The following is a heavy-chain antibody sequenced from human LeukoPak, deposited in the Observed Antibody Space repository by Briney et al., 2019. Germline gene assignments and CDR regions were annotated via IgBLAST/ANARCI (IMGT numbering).Heavy chain of an antibody. CDR2: ISAYNGNT. V-gene: IGHV1-18*01. Sequence: ASVKVACQASSYTLTSHHISWLRQAPGQGLEWMGWISAYNGNTNYAQKLQGRVTMTTDTSTTTAYMELRSLRSDDTAVYYCARGPYYYDSSGSYYELFDYWGQGTLVTVAS. CDR1: SYTLTSHH. D-gene: IGHD3-22*01. CDR3: ARGPYYYDSSGSYYELFDY. J-gene: IGHJ4*02.